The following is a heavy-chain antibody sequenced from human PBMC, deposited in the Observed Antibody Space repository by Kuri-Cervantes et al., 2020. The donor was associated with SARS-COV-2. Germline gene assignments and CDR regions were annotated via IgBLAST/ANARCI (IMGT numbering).Heavy chain of an antibody. CDR2: IYYSGST. D-gene: IGHD5-18*01. J-gene: IGHJ4*02. CDR3: ATRNGHGYPPDS. CDR1: GGSISSYY. V-gene: IGHV4-59*12. Sequence: AETLSLTFTVSGGSISSYYWSWIRQPPGKGLEWIGYIYYSGSTNYNPSLKSRVTISVDTSKNQFSLKLSSVTAADTGVYSCATRNGHGYPPDSWGQGTLVTVSS.